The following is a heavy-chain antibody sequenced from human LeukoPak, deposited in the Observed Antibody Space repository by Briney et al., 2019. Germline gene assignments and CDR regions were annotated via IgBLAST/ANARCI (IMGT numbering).Heavy chain of an antibody. CDR2: ISSSSSYI. Sequence: GGSLRLSCAASGFTFSSYSMNWVRQAPGKGLEWVSSISSSSSYIYYAGSVKGRFTISRDNAKNSLYLQMNSLRAEDTAVYYCARAPYYYDSSGSTGWGQGTLVTVSS. V-gene: IGHV3-21*01. J-gene: IGHJ4*02. CDR1: GFTFSSYS. D-gene: IGHD3-22*01. CDR3: ARAPYYYDSSGSTG.